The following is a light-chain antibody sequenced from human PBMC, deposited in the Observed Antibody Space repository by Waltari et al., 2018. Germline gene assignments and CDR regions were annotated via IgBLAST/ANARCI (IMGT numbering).Light chain of an antibody. V-gene: IGKV3-11*01. CDR1: QSVSSY. CDR3: QKRTNWPPT. Sequence: EIVLTQSPATLSLSPGESATLSCRASQSVSSYLGWYQQKPGQAPRLLIYDASNRATGIPARFSGSGSGTDFTLTISSLEPEDFAVYYCQKRTNWPPTFGQGTKVEIK. CDR2: DAS. J-gene: IGKJ1*01.